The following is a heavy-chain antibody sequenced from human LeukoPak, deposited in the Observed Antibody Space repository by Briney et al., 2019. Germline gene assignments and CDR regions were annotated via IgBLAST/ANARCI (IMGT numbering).Heavy chain of an antibody. V-gene: IGHV3-23*01. Sequence: PGGSLRLSCAASGFTFSSNAMSWVRQAPGKGLEWVSGISASGGTSSYADSVKGRFTISRDNSKNTLYLQMDSLRAEDTAVYYCARLASSGWSHCDYWGQGTLVTVSS. J-gene: IGHJ4*02. CDR2: ISASGGTS. D-gene: IGHD6-19*01. CDR3: ARLASSGWSHCDY. CDR1: GFTFSSNA.